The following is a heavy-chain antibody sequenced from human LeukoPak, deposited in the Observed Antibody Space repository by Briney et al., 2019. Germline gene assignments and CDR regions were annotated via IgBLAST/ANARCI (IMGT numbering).Heavy chain of an antibody. D-gene: IGHD3-10*01. Sequence: PSVKVSCKASGYTFTGYYMHWVRQAPGPGLEWMGWINPNSGGTNYAQKFQGWVTMTRDTSISTAYMELSRLRSDDTAVYYCARGGHIITMVRGVITPSDYWGQGTLVTVSS. V-gene: IGHV1-2*04. CDR3: ARGGHIITMVRGVITPSDY. CDR1: GYTFTGYY. CDR2: INPNSGGT. J-gene: IGHJ4*02.